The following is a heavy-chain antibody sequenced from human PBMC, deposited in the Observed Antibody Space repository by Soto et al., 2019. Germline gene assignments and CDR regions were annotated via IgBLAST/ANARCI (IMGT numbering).Heavy chain of an antibody. CDR2: ISGSGGST. Sequence: EVQLLESGGGLVQPGGSLRLSCAASGFTFSSYAMNWVRQAPGKGLEWVSAISGSGGSTYYADSVKGRFTISRDNSKNTLYLQMNSLRAEDTAVYYCAPPVTVTTTGDYGMDVWGQGTTVTVSS. J-gene: IGHJ6*02. CDR3: APPVTVTTTGDYGMDV. V-gene: IGHV3-23*01. D-gene: IGHD4-4*01. CDR1: GFTFSSYA.